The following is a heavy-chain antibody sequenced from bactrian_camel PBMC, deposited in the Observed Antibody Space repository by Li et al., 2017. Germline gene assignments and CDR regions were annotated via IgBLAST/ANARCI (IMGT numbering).Heavy chain of an antibody. J-gene: IGHJ4*01. Sequence: HVQLVESGGGSVQPGGSLRLSCRASEFSFEGAEIRWYRQAPGSECELVSHIRSDGVIDYADFVKGRFTMSQENPKNTVYLDMSSLKREDTAVYYCAATRSFFPLKDCNKSFGYWGQGTQVTVS. V-gene: IGHV3S60*01. D-gene: IGHD3*01. CDR3: AATRSFFPLKDCNKSFGY. CDR2: IRSDGVI. CDR1: EFSFEGAE.